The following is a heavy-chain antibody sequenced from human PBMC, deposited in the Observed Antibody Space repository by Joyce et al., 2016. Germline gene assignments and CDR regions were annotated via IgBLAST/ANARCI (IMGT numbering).Heavy chain of an antibody. CDR2: RNIDGSST. D-gene: IGHD3-9*01. Sequence: EVQLVESGGGLVQPGGSLRLSCAASGFAFRKYWMQWVRQAPGKGLVRVSRRNIDGSSTTYADSVKGRFTISRDNAKNTLYLQMNSLRAEDTAVYYCARGTDILTGYYPDYWGQGTLVTVSS. J-gene: IGHJ4*02. V-gene: IGHV3-74*01. CDR3: ARGTDILTGYYPDY. CDR1: GFAFRKYW.